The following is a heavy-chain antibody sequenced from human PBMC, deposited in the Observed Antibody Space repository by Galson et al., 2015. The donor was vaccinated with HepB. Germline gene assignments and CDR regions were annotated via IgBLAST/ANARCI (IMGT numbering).Heavy chain of an antibody. Sequence: QSGAEVKKPGESLKISCKGFGYTFHTYWIGWVRQGAGKGLEWMGVVYPGGSDNRYSPSFPGPVTISAEPPHATAYLQWSSLKGSDTAMIYCARLTGTGHYFEFWGQGTLVTVSS. D-gene: IGHD3-9*01. CDR3: ARLTGTGHYFEF. V-gene: IGHV5-51*04. CDR2: VYPGGSDN. CDR1: GYTFHTYW. J-gene: IGHJ4*02.